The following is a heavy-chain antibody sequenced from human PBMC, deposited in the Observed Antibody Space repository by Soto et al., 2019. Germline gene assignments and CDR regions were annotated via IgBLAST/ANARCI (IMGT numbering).Heavy chain of an antibody. V-gene: IGHV4-34*01. CDR1: GGSFSGYY. D-gene: IGHD3-10*01. CDR2: INLSGST. CDR3: ARREGQWFGELLYGWFDP. J-gene: IGHJ5*02. Sequence: QVQLQQWGAGLLKPSETLSLTCAVYGGSFSGYYWGGFGQPPGKGLGGMGEINLSGSTNYNPSLKSRVTISVDTSKNQFSLKLSSVTAADTAVYYCARREGQWFGELLYGWFDPWGQGTLVTVSS.